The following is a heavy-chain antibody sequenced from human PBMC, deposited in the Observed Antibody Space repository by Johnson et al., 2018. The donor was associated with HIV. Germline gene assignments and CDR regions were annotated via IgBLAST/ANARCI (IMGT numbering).Heavy chain of an antibody. CDR2: IDWTGANA. D-gene: IGHD6-13*01. J-gene: IGHJ3*02. Sequence: VQLVESGGGVERPGESLRLSCVGSGFMFDDYAMSWVRQVPGKGLEWVSGIDWTGANAGYADSVKGRFTIFRDNAKNSLYLQMNSLRAEDTALYYCAKDHAAAEGSEGAFDIWGQGTMVTVSS. V-gene: IGHV3-20*04. CDR1: GFMFDDYA. CDR3: AKDHAAAEGSEGAFDI.